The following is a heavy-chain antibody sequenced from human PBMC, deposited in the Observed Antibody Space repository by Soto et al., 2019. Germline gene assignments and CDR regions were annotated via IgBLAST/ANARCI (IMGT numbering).Heavy chain of an antibody. J-gene: IGHJ6*02. CDR1: GGSISSYY. CDR2: IYYSGST. D-gene: IGHD1-26*01. V-gene: IGHV4-59*01. CDR3: ARDARGSYSGYYYYYGMDV. Sequence: ETLSLTCTVSGGSISSYYWSWIRQPPGKGLEWIGYIYYSGSTNYNPSLKSRVTISVDTSKNQFSLKLSSVTAADTAVYYCARDARGSYSGYYYYYGMDVWGQGTTVTVSS.